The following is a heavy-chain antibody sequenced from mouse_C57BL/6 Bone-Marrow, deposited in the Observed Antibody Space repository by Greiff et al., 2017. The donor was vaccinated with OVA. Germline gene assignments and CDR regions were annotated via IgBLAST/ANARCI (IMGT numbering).Heavy chain of an antibody. CDR2: IYPGDGDT. CDR1: GYAFSSSW. J-gene: IGHJ3*01. D-gene: IGHD1-1*01. CDR3: ASYYGSSRFAY. Sequence: QVQLQQSGPELVKPGASVKISCKASGYAFSSSWMNWVKQRPGKGLEWIGRIYPGDGDTNYNGKFKGKATLTADKSSSTAYMQLSSLTSEDSAVYCCASYYGSSRFAYWGQGTLVTVSA. V-gene: IGHV1-82*01.